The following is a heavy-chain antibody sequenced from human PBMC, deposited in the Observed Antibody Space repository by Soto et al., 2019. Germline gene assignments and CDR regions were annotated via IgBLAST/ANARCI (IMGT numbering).Heavy chain of an antibody. Sequence: LSLTCTVSGDSISRYFWSWIRQPPGKGLEWIGYIYYTGSTNYNPSLKSRVTISVDTSKNQFSLKLSSVTAADTAVYYCARDLRGYDSSGDNWFDPWGQVTLVTVSS. D-gene: IGHD3-22*01. CDR1: GDSISRYF. CDR3: ARDLRGYDSSGDNWFDP. V-gene: IGHV4-59*01. CDR2: IYYTGST. J-gene: IGHJ5*02.